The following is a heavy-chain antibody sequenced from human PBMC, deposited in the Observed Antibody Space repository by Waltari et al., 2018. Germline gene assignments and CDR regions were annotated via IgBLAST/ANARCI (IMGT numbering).Heavy chain of an antibody. CDR1: GFNFSDAR. Sequence: EVHLEESGGGLVKPGGSLRLSCAASGFNFSDARMCWVRPAPGKGLEWVGRSKRESEGGTIHYAAPVKGRFSISRDDSRSTLFLQMNSLRVEDTGVYYCTTGLTLPGEVDDFWGQGTQVTVSS. D-gene: IGHD4-17*01. J-gene: IGHJ4*02. V-gene: IGHV3-15*05. CDR3: TTGLTLPGEVDDF. CDR2: SKRESEGGTI.